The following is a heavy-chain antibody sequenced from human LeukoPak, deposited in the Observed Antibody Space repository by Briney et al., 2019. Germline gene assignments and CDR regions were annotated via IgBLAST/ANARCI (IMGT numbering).Heavy chain of an antibody. J-gene: IGHJ6*04. Sequence: SVKVSCKACGGTFSSYAISWVRQAPGQGLEWMGGVISIFGTANYAQKLQGRVTITADESTSTAYMELSSLRSEDTAVYYCARAQGVTMVRGVIDYYYGMDVWGKGTTVTVSS. D-gene: IGHD3-10*01. CDR2: VISIFGTA. V-gene: IGHV1-69*01. CDR1: GGTFSSYA. CDR3: ARAQGVTMVRGVIDYYYGMDV.